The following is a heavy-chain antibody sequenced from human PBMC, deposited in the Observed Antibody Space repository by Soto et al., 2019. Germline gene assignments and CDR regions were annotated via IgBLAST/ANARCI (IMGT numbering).Heavy chain of an antibody. V-gene: IGHV4-59*08. CDR1: GGSISSYY. D-gene: IGHD3-10*01. J-gene: IGHJ3*02. CDR2: IYYSGST. Sequence: QVQLQESGPGLVKPSETLSLTCTVSGGSISSYYWSWIRQPPGKGLEWIGYIYYSGSTNYNPSIKRMITISVDTSKNQFSLQLSSVTDADAAVYYCAIRYGSFFDIWGQGTMVTVSS. CDR3: AIRYGSFFDI.